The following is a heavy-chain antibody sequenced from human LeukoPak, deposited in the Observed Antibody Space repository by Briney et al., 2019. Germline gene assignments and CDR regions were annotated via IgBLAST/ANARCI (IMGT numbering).Heavy chain of an antibody. D-gene: IGHD5-24*01. J-gene: IGHJ4*02. CDR3: ARDLDGYNYSFDY. Sequence: GGSLRLSCAASGFTFNSYWMSWARQVPGEGLKRVANIKQDGSEKYYVDSLKGRFTISRDNAKNSLYLQMNSLRAGDTAVYFCARDLDGYNYSFDYWGRGTLVTAS. V-gene: IGHV3-7*01. CDR1: GFTFNSYW. CDR2: IKQDGSEK.